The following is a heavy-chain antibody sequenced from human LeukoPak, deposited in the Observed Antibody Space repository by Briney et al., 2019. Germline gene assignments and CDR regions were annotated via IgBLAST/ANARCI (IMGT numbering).Heavy chain of an antibody. Sequence: GGSLRLSCAASGFTFSNYAMSWVRQAPGKGPEWVSIISGGGGSTYYADSVKGRFTISRDNSKNTLYLQVNSLRAEDTAVYYCAKGGRWDVTPFDYWGQGTLVTVSS. D-gene: IGHD3-16*01. J-gene: IGHJ4*02. CDR2: ISGGGGST. CDR1: GFTFSNYA. V-gene: IGHV3-23*01. CDR3: AKGGRWDVTPFDY.